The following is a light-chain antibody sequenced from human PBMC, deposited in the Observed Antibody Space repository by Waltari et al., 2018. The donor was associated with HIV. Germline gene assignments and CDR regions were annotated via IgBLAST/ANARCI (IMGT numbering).Light chain of an antibody. J-gene: IGLJ1*01. CDR1: SSNIGAGFD. Sequence: QSVLTQPPSVSGAPGQRVTISCSGNSSNIGAGFDVHWHQHLPGTAPKLLIYATTTRPSGVPDRFSGSKSGASASLAITGLQAEDEADYYCQSYDNSLTSYVFATGTRVTVL. CDR2: ATT. V-gene: IGLV1-40*03. CDR3: QSYDNSLTSYV.